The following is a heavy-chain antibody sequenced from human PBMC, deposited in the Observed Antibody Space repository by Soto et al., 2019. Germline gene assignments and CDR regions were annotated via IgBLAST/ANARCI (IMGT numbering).Heavy chain of an antibody. CDR3: AACSGTYHYDY. CDR2: ISSSGHFV. V-gene: IGHV3-11*01. Sequence: QVQLVESGGGLVKPGGSLRLSCTVSGFTFTEYYMSWIRQPPGKGLEWISYISSSGHFVYYADSMKGRVTISRDNAKNSLYLQRNNLRAEDTAVYYCAACSGTYHYDYWAQGTLVTVSS. D-gene: IGHD1-26*01. J-gene: IGHJ4*01. CDR1: GFTFTEYY.